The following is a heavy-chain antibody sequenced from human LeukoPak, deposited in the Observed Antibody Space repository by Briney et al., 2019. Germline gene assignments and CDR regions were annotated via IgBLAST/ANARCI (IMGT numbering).Heavy chain of an antibody. CDR2: IRSKANSYAT. CDR3: ANAEDIVVVPAAHNFDY. D-gene: IGHD2-2*01. V-gene: IGHV3-73*01. CDR1: GFTFSGSA. Sequence: GGSLRLSCAASGFTFSGSAMHWVRQASGKGLEWVGRIRSKANSYATAYAASVKGRFTISRDDSKNTAYLQMNSLKTEDTAVYYCANAEDIVVVPAAHNFDYWGQGTLVTVSS. J-gene: IGHJ4*02.